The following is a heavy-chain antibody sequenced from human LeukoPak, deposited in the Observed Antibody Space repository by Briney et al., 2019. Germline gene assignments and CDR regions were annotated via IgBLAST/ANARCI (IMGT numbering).Heavy chain of an antibody. CDR1: GFTFSSYA. CDR2: ISYDGSNK. J-gene: IGHJ3*02. Sequence: GGSLRLSCAASGFTFSSYAMHWVRQAPGKGLQWVAVISYDGSNKYYADSVKGRFTIPRDNSKNTLYLQMNSLRAEDTAVYYCARPEYSSSSSGAFDIWGQGTMVTVSS. CDR3: ARPEYSSSSSGAFDI. D-gene: IGHD6-6*01. V-gene: IGHV3-30*04.